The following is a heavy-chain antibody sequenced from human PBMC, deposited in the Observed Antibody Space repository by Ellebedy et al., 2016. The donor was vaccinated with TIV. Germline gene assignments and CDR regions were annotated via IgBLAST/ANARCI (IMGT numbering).Heavy chain of an antibody. CDR2: ISPSGDSI. V-gene: IGHV3-23*01. CDR1: GFTFSSCA. J-gene: IGHJ6*02. D-gene: IGHD3-10*01. Sequence: GESLKISCAASGFTFSSCAMTWVRQAPGKGLEWVSAISPSGDSIYYADSVKGRFTTSRDNSKNTVYLQMTSLRVEDTALYYCVTDGLAKNYYYALDIWGQGTTVTV. CDR3: VTDGLAKNYYYALDI.